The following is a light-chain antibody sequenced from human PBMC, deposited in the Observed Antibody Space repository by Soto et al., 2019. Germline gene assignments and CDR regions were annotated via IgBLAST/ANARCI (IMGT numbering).Light chain of an antibody. V-gene: IGKV3-20*01. J-gene: IGKJ4*01. CDR1: QSVSDSY. CDR2: GAS. CDR3: QQYGSSPFT. Sequence: EIVLTQSPGTLSLSPGERATLSCRASQSVSDSYLAWYQQKPGQAPRLLIYGASSRATGIPDRFSGSGSGTDFTLTISRLEPEDSAVYYCQQYGSSPFTFGGGTKVEIK.